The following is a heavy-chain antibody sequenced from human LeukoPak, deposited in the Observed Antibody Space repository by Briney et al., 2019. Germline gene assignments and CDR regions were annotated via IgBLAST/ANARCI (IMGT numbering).Heavy chain of an antibody. CDR2: IRYDGSNK. CDR3: AAKEGGLNVRGYSYGSWFDP. V-gene: IGHV3-30*02. J-gene: IGHJ5*02. Sequence: PGGSLRLSCAASGFTFSSYGMHWVRQAPGKGLEWVAFIRYDGSNKYYADSVKGRFTISRDNSKNTLYLQMNSLRAEDTAVYYCAAKEGGLNVRGYSYGSWFDPWGQGTLVTVSS. CDR1: GFTFSSYG. D-gene: IGHD5-18*01.